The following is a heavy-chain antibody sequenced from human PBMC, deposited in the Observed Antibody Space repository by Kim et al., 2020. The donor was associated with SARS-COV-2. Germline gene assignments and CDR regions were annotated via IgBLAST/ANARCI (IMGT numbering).Heavy chain of an antibody. CDR3: ARERLHALDY. D-gene: IGHD2-15*01. Sequence: GGSLRLSCTGSGFAFSAYWMTWVRQAPGMGLEWVANIKQDGSEIYYMDSVKARFTISRDNAKNSLYLQMNTLEAEDTAMYYCARERLHALDYWGQGTLVTVSS. V-gene: IGHV3-7*03. J-gene: IGHJ4*02. CDR2: IKQDGSEI. CDR1: GFAFSAYW.